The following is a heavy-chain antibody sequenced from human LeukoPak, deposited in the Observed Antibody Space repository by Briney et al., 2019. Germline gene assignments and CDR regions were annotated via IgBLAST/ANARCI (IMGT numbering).Heavy chain of an antibody. V-gene: IGHV3-74*01. D-gene: IGHD2-15*01. J-gene: IGHJ4*02. CDR2: INTDGTGT. CDR3: ARVGGGYSIDY. Sequence: GGSLRLSCAASGFTFSTYWMQWVRQAPGKGLVWVSRINTDGTGTTYADSVKGRFTISRDNAKNTLSLQMNSLRADDTAVFYCARVGGGYSIDYWGQGTLVTVSS. CDR1: GFTFSTYW.